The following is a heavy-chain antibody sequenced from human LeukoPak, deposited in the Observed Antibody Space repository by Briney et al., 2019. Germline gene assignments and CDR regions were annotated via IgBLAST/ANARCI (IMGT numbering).Heavy chain of an antibody. J-gene: IGHJ4*02. V-gene: IGHV5-51*01. Sequence: GAPLKISAAGSCNSFTSYLIGWGRPMPGKVLEWMGIIYPGDADTRYSPSFQGQVTIPADKSINTAYLQWSSLKASDTAMYYCARKYSSGWPIWGQGTLVSVSS. D-gene: IGHD6-19*01. CDR2: IYPGDADT. CDR3: ARKYSSGWPI. CDR1: CNSFTSYL.